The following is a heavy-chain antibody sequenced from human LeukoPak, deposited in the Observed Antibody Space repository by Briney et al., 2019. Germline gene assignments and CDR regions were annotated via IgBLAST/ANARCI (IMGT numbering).Heavy chain of an antibody. CDR2: ISSSGSTI. J-gene: IGHJ4*02. V-gene: IGHV3-11*04. CDR3: ARNAAYSNGPIQRVSRQAPDY. CDR1: GFTFSDYY. D-gene: IGHD4-11*01. Sequence: GGSLRLSCAASGFTFSDYYMSWIRQAPGKGLEWVSYISSSGSTIYYADSVKGRFTISRDNAKNSLYLQMNSLRAEDTAVYYCARNAAYSNGPIQRVSRQAPDYWGQGTPVTVSS.